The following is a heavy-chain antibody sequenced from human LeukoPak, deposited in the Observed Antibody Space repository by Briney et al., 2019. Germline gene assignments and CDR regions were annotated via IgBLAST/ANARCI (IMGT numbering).Heavy chain of an antibody. J-gene: IGHJ3*02. CDR3: GRYQLLSAFDI. Sequence: PSETLSLTCTVSGGSISSGSYYWSWIRQPAGKGLEWIGRIYTSGSTNYNPSLKSRVTISVDTSKNQFSLKLGSVTAADTAVYYRGRYQLLSAFDIWGQGTMVTVSS. CDR1: GGSISSGSYY. CDR2: IYTSGST. V-gene: IGHV4-61*02. D-gene: IGHD2-2*01.